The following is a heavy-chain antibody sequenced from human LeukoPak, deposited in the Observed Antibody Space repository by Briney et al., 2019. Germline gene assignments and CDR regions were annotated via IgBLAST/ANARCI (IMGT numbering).Heavy chain of an antibody. CDR3: ASGGGAYSYGYLDY. D-gene: IGHD5-18*01. V-gene: IGHV3-53*05. J-gene: IGHJ4*02. CDR2: IYSGGST. CDR1: GFTVSSNY. Sequence: GGSLRLSCAASGFTVSSNYMSWVRQAPGKGLEWVSVIYSGGSTYYADSVKGRFTISRDNSKNTLYLQMNSLRAEDTAVFYCASGGGAYSYGYLDYWGRGTLVTVSS.